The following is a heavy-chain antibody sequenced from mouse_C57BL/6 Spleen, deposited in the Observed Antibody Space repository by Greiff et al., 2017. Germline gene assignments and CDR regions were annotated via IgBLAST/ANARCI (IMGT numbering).Heavy chain of an antibody. CDR3: ARNSIYYDYDAFAY. CDR2: INPNNGGT. CDR1: GYTFTDYN. D-gene: IGHD2-4*01. J-gene: IGHJ3*01. V-gene: IGHV1-18*01. Sequence: VQLQQSGPELVKPGASVKIPCKASGYTFTDYNMDWVKQSHGKSLEWIGDINPNNGGTIYNQKFKGKATLTVDKSSSTAYMELRSLTSEDTAVYYCARNSIYYDYDAFAYWGQGTLVTVSA.